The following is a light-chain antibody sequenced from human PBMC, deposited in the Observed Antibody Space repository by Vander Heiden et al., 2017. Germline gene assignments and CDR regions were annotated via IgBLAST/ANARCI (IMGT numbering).Light chain of an antibody. J-gene: IGLJ3*02. CDR3: SSYTSSGTWV. Sequence: QSALTQPASVSGAPGESITISCTGTRSDVGGYNYVSWYQKHPDKAPKLIIYEVYNRPSGISNRFSGSKSGNTASLTISGLQTEDDSDYYCSSYTSSGTWVFGAGTKVTVL. V-gene: IGLV2-14*01. CDR1: RSDVGGYNY. CDR2: EVY.